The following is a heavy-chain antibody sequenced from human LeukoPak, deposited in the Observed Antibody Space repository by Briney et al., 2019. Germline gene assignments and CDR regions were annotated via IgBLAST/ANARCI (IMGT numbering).Heavy chain of an antibody. J-gene: IGHJ3*02. CDR2: IYYSGST. V-gene: IGHV4-59*12. Sequence: KPSETLSLTCTVSGGSISSYYWSWIRQPPGKGLEWIGYIYYSGSTNYNPSLKSRVTISVDTSKNQFSLKLSSVTAADTAVYHCASGRRGDIWGQGTMVTVSS. CDR1: GGSISSYY. D-gene: IGHD1-26*01. CDR3: ASGRRGDI.